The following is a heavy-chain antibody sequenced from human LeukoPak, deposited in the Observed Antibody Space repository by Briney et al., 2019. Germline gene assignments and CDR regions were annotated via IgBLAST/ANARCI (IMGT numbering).Heavy chain of an antibody. CDR1: GLTFSDYY. CDR2: ISSSGSTL. J-gene: IGHJ4*02. CDR3: ARHDYGDY. Sequence: GGSLRLSCAASGLTFSDYYMSLIGQGPGKGPEGISYISSSGSTLYSADPVKGRFTISRDNAKNSLYLQMNSLRAEDTAVYYCARHDYGDYWGQGTLVTVSS. V-gene: IGHV3-11*04.